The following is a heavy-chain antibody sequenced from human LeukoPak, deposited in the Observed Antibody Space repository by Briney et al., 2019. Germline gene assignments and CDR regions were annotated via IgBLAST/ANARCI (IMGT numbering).Heavy chain of an antibody. CDR1: GGTFSSYA. D-gene: IGHD2-2*01. V-gene: IGHV1-18*01. J-gene: IGHJ6*02. CDR3: ARDTDCSSTSCYRGGYYYYYGMDV. Sequence: ASVKVSCKASGGTFSSYAISWVRQAPGQGLEWMGWISAYNGNTNYAQKLQGRVTMTTDTSTSTAYMELRSLRSDDTAVYYCARDTDCSSTSCYRGGYYYYYGMDVWGQGTTVTVSS. CDR2: ISAYNGNT.